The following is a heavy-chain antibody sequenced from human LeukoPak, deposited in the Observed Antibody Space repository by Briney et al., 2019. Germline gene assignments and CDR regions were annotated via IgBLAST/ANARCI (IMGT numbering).Heavy chain of an antibody. V-gene: IGHV3-9*01. CDR1: GFTFDDYA. CDR2: ISWNSGSI. Sequence: LAGGSLRLSCAASGFTFDDYAMHWVRQAPGKGLEWVSGISWNSGSIGYADSVKGRFTISRDNAKNSLYLQMNSLRAEDTALYYCAKDKNYYGDYGFDYWGQGTLVTVSS. J-gene: IGHJ4*02. D-gene: IGHD4-17*01. CDR3: AKDKNYYGDYGFDY.